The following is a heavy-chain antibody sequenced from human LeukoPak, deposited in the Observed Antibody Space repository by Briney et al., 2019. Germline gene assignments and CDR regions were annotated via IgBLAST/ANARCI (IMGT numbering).Heavy chain of an antibody. CDR3: ARDRHGSYYYY. Sequence: ASVKVSCKASGYTFTGYYMHWVRQAPGQGLEWMGRINPNSGGTNYAQKFQGRVTMTTDTSTSTAYMELRSLRSDDTAVYYCARDRHGSYYYYWGQGTLVTVSS. CDR1: GYTFTGYY. CDR2: INPNSGGT. D-gene: IGHD1-26*01. V-gene: IGHV1-2*06. J-gene: IGHJ4*02.